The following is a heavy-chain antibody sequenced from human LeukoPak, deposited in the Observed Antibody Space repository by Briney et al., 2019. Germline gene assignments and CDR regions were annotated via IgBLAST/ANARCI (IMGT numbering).Heavy chain of an antibody. V-gene: IGHV1-46*01. CDR3: ASDSSKSSLADP. D-gene: IGHD2-2*01. J-gene: IGHJ5*02. CDR1: GSTFTSNF. Sequence: GASVKVSCKASGSTFTSNFIHWVRQAPGQGLEWMGIINPSGSSTSCAQKFQGRVTMTRDTSTSTVYMELSSLRSEDTAVYYCASDSSKSSLADPWGQGTLVTVSS. CDR2: INPSGSST.